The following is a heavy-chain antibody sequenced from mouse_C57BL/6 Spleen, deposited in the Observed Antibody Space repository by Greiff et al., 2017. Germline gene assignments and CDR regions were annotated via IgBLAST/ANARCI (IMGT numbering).Heavy chain of an antibody. CDR2: IDPETGGT. CDR3: TRRELGRSFAY. D-gene: IGHD4-1*01. V-gene: IGHV1-15*01. J-gene: IGHJ3*01. Sequence: VKLMESGAELVRPGASVTLSCKASGYTFTDYEMHWVKQTPVHGLEWIGAIDPETGGTAYNQKFKGKAILTADKSSSTAYMELRSLTSEDSAVYYCTRRELGRSFAYWGQGTLVTVSA. CDR1: GYTFTDYE.